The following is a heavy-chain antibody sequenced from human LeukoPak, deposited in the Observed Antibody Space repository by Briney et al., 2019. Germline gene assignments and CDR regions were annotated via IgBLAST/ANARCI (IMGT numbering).Heavy chain of an antibody. V-gene: IGHV4-30-4*08. J-gene: IGHJ4*02. D-gene: IGHD1-1*01. CDR1: GDSISSGDYY. Sequence: SETLSLTCTVSGDSISSGDYYWSWIRQPPGKGLEWIGYIYYSGSTYYNPSLRSRVTISVDTSKNQFSLELSSVTAADTAVYYCARAELGRSYDYWGQGTLVTVSS. CDR3: ARAELGRSYDY. CDR2: IYYSGST.